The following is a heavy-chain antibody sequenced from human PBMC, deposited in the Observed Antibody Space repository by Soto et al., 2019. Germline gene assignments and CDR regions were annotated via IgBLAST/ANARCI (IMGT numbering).Heavy chain of an antibody. CDR2: INSDGSST. CDR3: ARDYDSSGPADY. Sequence: SGGSLRLSCAASGLTFSSYWMHWVRQAPGKGLVWVSRINSDGSSTSYADSVKGRFTISRDNAKNTLYLQMNSLRAEDTAVYYCARDYDSSGPADYWGQGTLVTVSS. J-gene: IGHJ4*02. CDR1: GLTFSSYW. D-gene: IGHD3-22*01. V-gene: IGHV3-74*01.